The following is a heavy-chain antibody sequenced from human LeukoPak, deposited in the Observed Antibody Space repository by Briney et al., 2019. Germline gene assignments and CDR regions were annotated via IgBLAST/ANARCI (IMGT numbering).Heavy chain of an antibody. CDR3: ATGMVTTSGYAHWYFDL. D-gene: IGHD4-17*01. CDR1: GYILTELC. V-gene: IGHV1-24*01. Sequence: ASVKVSCKVSGYILTELCMHWVRQAPGKGLEWMGGFDPEDGETIYAQKFQGRVTMTEDTSTDTAYMELSSLRSEDTAVYYCATGMVTTSGYAHWYFDLWGRGTLVTVSS. J-gene: IGHJ2*01. CDR2: FDPEDGET.